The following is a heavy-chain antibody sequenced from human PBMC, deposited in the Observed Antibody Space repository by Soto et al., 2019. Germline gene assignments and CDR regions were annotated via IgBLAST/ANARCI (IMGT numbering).Heavy chain of an antibody. D-gene: IGHD5-12*01. CDR3: ARDRAYRGYDYHY. J-gene: IGHJ4*02. CDR2: ISSSSSYI. Sequence: PGGSLRLSCAASGFTFSSYSMNWVRQAPGKGLEWVSSISSSSSYIYYADSVKGRFTISRDNAKNSLYLQMNSLRGEDTAVYYCARDRAYRGYDYHYWGQGTLVTVSS. V-gene: IGHV3-21*06. CDR1: GFTFSSYS.